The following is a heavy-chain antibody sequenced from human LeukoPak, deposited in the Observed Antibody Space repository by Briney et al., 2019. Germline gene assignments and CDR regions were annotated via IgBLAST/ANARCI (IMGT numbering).Heavy chain of an antibody. V-gene: IGHV4-59*01. J-gene: IGHJ4*02. D-gene: IGHD2-2*01. CDR1: GGSISSYY. CDR3: ARDCSSTSCFDY. Sequence: KPSENPSLTFTVSGGSISSYYWSLIRQPPGKGLEWIGYIYYSGSTNYNPSLKSRVTISVDTSKNQFSLKLSSVTAADTAVYYCARDCSSTSCFDYWGQGTLVTVSS. CDR2: IYYSGST.